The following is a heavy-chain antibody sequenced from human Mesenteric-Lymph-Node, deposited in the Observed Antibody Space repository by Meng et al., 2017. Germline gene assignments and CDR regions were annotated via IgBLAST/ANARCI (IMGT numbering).Heavy chain of an antibody. J-gene: IGHJ6*02. Sequence: GESLKISCKGSGYSFTSYWIGWVHQMPGKGLEWMGIVYPGDSDTRYSPSFEGQVTISTDKSISTAYLQWSSLKASDSGMYYCATTKGSRAYYYGLDVWGQGTTVTVSS. CDR1: GYSFTSYW. CDR2: VYPGDSDT. CDR3: ATTKGSRAYYYGLDV. V-gene: IGHV5-51*07. D-gene: IGHD1-26*01.